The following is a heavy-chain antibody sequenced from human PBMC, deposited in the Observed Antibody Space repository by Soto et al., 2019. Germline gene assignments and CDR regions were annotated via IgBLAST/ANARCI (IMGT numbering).Heavy chain of an antibody. D-gene: IGHD3-10*01. CDR1: GFTFSSYD. V-gene: IGHV3-13*04. Sequence: GGSLRLSCAASGFTFSSYDMHWVRQATGKGLEWVSAIGTAGDTYYPGSVKGRFTISRENAKNSLYLQMNSLRAGDTAVYYCARGGLWFGGNDLDYWGQGTLVTVSS. CDR3: ARGGLWFGGNDLDY. J-gene: IGHJ4*02. CDR2: IGTAGDT.